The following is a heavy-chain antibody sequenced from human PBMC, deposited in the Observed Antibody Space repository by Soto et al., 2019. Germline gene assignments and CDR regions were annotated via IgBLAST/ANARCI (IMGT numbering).Heavy chain of an antibody. V-gene: IGHV4-4*02. D-gene: IGHD4-4*01. CDR1: GGSINNSDW. CDR3: AKIKDDSVYPLTDY. J-gene: IGHJ4*02. Sequence: QVQLQESGPGLVKPSGTLSLTCAVSGGSINNSDWWSWVRQPPGTGLEGSGEIYHSGSTTYNPSRKSRVTMSVDKSKNHFSLKLSSVTAADTAVDYCAKIKDDSVYPLTDYWGQGTLVTVSS. CDR2: IYHSGST.